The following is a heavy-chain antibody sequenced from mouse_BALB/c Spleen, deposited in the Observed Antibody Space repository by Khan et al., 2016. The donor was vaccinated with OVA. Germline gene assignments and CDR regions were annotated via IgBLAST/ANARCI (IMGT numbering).Heavy chain of an antibody. Sequence: QVQLQQPGAELVRPGPSVKLSCKASGYTFTSYWMNWVRQRPRQGLEWIGKINPSDSESHYNQIFKDKATLTVDKSSGTAYMQLSSLTSEDSAVYDCARREKYGYDPSWFAYWGQGTLVIVSA. V-gene: IGHV1-52*01. CDR1: GYTFTSYW. J-gene: IGHJ3*01. CDR2: INPSDSES. D-gene: IGHD2-2*01. CDR3: ARREKYGYDPSWFAY.